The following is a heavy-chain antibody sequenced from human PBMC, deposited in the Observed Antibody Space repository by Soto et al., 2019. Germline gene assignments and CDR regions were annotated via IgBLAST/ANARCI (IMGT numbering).Heavy chain of an antibody. CDR1: GYTFTSYG. J-gene: IGHJ4*02. Sequence: QVHLVQSGAEVKEPGASVKVSCKASGYTFTSYGITWVRQAPGQGLEWMGWISAHNGNTDYAQKLQGRVIVTRDTSTSTAYMELRSLRSDDTAVYYCATGRYGDYWGQGALVTVSS. V-gene: IGHV1-18*01. CDR3: ATGRYGDY. CDR2: ISAHNGNT. D-gene: IGHD1-1*01.